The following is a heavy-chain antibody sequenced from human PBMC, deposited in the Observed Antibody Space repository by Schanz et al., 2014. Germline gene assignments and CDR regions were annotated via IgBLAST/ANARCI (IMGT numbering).Heavy chain of an antibody. V-gene: IGHV3-23*04. CDR2: LSGSGGST. J-gene: IGHJ4*02. D-gene: IGHD1-1*01. CDR1: GFAFSSYA. Sequence: QLVGSGGGLIQPGGSLRLSCTASGFAFSSYAMSWVRQAPGKGLEWVSALSGSGGSTYYADSVKGRFTISRDNSKNTLYLQMNSLRAGDTAVYYCARGTDWNLHYWGQGALVTVSS. CDR3: ARGTDWNLHY.